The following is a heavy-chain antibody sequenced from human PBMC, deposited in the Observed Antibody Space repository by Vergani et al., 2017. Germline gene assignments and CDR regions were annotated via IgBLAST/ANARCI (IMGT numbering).Heavy chain of an antibody. D-gene: IGHD6-19*01. CDR3: AKDYSGWDLDY. CDR1: GFPFSSYG. CDR2: IWYDGSNK. J-gene: IGHJ4*02. Sequence: QVQLVESGGGVVQPGRSLRLSCAASGFPFSSYGMHWVRQAPGKGLEWVAVIWYDGSNKYYADSVKGRFTISRDNSKNTLYLQMNSLRAEDTAVYYCAKDYSGWDLDYWGQGTLVTVSS. V-gene: IGHV3-33*06.